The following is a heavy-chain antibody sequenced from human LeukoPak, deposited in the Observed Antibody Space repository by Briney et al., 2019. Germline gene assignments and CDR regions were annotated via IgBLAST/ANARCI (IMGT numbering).Heavy chain of an antibody. CDR3: ARAPMSRVVGPGAISRPYYYYGMDV. CDR1: GGSFSGYY. D-gene: IGHD2-2*01. CDR2: INHSGST. J-gene: IGHJ6*04. V-gene: IGHV4-34*01. Sequence: PSETLSLTCAVYGGSFSGYYWSWIRQPPGKGLEWIGEINHSGSTNYNPSLKSRVTISVDTSKNQFSLKLSSVTAADTAVYYCARAPMSRVVGPGAISRPYYYYGMDVWGKGTTVTVSS.